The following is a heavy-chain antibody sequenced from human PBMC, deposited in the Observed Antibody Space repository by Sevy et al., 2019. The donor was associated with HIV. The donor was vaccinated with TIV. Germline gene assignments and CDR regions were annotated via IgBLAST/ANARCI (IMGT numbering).Heavy chain of an antibody. CDR2: IKSQSDGGTI. V-gene: IGHV3-15*07. J-gene: IGHJ4*02. CDR3: ATKGGFWSGYQNFDS. D-gene: IGHD3-3*01. CDR1: GFTFSNAW. Sequence: GGSLRLSCTASGFTFSNAWMNWVRQAPGKGLEWVGRIKSQSDGGTIDYAAPVKGRFTISRDDSKNTLFLQMNSLRSEDTAVYYCATKGGFWSGYQNFDSWGQGTLVTISS.